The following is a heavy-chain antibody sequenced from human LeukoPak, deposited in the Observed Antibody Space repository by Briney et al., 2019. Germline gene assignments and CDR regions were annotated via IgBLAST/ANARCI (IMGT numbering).Heavy chain of an antibody. Sequence: GGSLRLPCAASGFTFSIYSMNWVRQAPGKGLEWASYISSSSSTIYYADSVKGRFTISRDNAKNSLYLQMNSLRDEDTAVYYCARDLRNIGYCTGGVCSGSFDYWGQGTLVTVSS. CDR1: GFTFSIYS. J-gene: IGHJ4*02. CDR3: ARDLRNIGYCTGGVCSGSFDY. D-gene: IGHD2-8*02. V-gene: IGHV3-48*02. CDR2: ISSSSSTI.